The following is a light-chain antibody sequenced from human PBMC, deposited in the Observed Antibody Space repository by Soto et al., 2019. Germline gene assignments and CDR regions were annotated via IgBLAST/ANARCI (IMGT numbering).Light chain of an antibody. V-gene: IGLV1-40*01. Sequence: QSVLTQPPSVSGAPGQRVTISCTGRSSNIRAGYDVHWYQQLPGTAPKLLIQGNTNRPSGVPDRFSGSKSGTSASLAITGLQAEDEADYYCQSYDSSLSGWVFGGGTKLIVL. CDR3: QSYDSSLSGWV. CDR2: GNT. J-gene: IGLJ3*02. CDR1: SSNIRAGYD.